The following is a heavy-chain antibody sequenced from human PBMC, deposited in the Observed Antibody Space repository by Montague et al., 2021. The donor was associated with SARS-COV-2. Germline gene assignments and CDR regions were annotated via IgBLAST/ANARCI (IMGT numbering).Heavy chain of an antibody. J-gene: IGHJ6*01. D-gene: IGHD3-10*01. CDR3: ARMPVLLWFGELGYYGMDV. CDR2: IDWDDDK. CDR1: GFSLSTSGMC. V-gene: IGHV2-70*01. Sequence: VKPTQTLTLTRTFSGFSLSTSGMCVSWIRQPPGEALEWLALIDWDDDKYYSTSLKTRLTISKDTSKNQVVLTMTNMDPVDTATYYCARMPVLLWFGELGYYGMDVWGQGTTVTVSS.